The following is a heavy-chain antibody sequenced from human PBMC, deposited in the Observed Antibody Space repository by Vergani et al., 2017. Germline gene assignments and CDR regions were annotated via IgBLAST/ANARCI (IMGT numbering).Heavy chain of an antibody. Sequence: QVTLRESGPALVKLTQTLTLTCPFSGFSLSTSVMCVSWFRQPPGKALECFARIDWVDVKSYSTSLKTSLTISKDTSKNQVVLTMTNMDPVDTAAYYCARTGYCYSKAFDYWGQGTVVTVSS. V-gene: IGHV2-70*15. J-gene: IGHJ4*02. CDR2: IDWVDVK. D-gene: IGHD2-15*01. CDR1: GFSLSTSVMC. CDR3: ARTGYCYSKAFDY.